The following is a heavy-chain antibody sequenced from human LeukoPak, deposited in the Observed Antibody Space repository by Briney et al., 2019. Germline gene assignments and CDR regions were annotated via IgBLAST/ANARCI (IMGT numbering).Heavy chain of an antibody. CDR2: ISAYNGNT. CDR1: GHTFTSYG. V-gene: IGHV1-18*01. J-gene: IGHJ4*02. CDR3: ARDPRQYSYGYYFDY. Sequence: ASVKVSCKASGHTFTSYGISWVRQAPGQGLEWMGWISAYNGNTNYAQKLQGRVTMTTDTSTSTAYMEVRSLRSDDTAVYYCARDPRQYSYGYYFDYWGQGTLVTVSS. D-gene: IGHD5-18*01.